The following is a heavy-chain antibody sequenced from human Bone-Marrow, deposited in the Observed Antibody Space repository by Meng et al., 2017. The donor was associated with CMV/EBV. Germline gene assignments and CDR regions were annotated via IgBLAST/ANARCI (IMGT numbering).Heavy chain of an antibody. D-gene: IGHD3-10*01. Sequence: SETLSLTCAVYGGSFSGYYWSWIRQPPGKGLEWIGEINHSGSTNYNPSLKSRVTISVDTSKIQFSLKPISVTAADTAVYSCARVGDTGTHHYYYYGMDVCGQGTTVTVSS. CDR2: INHSGST. CDR3: ARVGDTGTHHYYYYGMDV. CDR1: GGSFSGYY. J-gene: IGHJ6*02. V-gene: IGHV4-34*01.